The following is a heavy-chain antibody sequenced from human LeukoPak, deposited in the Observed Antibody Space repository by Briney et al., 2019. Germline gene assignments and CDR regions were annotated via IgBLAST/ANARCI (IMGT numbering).Heavy chain of an antibody. J-gene: IGHJ4*02. CDR1: GFTFGHYG. CDR2: INWNGGST. D-gene: IGHD2-21*02. CDR3: ARAQTYGDSRLLLDC. V-gene: IGHV3-20*04. Sequence: GGSLRLSCAASGFTFGHYGMSWVRQAPGKGLEWVSGINWNGGSTGYADSVEGRFTISRDNAKNSQYLQMNSLRVEDTALYYCARAQTYGDSRLLLDCWGQGTLVTVSS.